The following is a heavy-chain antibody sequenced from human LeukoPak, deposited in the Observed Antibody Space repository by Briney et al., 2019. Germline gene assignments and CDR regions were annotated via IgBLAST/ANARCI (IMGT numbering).Heavy chain of an antibody. V-gene: IGHV3-30*04. CDR2: ISYDGSNK. D-gene: IGHD2-2*01. J-gene: IGHJ6*02. Sequence: GRSLRLSCAASGFTFGSYAMHWVRQAPGKGLEWVAVISYDGSNKYYADSVKGRFTISRDNSKNTLYLQMNSLRAEDTAVYYCARDGVVVVPAAMTTRYYYYGMDVWGQGTTVTVSS. CDR3: ARDGVVVVPAAMTTRYYYYGMDV. CDR1: GFTFGSYA.